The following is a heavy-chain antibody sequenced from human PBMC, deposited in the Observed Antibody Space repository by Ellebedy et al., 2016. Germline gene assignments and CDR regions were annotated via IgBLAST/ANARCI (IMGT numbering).Heavy chain of an antibody. Sequence: GSLRLSCTVSGDSVSSSRQYWSWIRQPPGKGLEWIAYIRYSGSTNYNPSLKSRVTILLDTSKNQFSLRLSSVTAADTAVYYCARGNGGATNLDSWGQGILVTASS. J-gene: IGHJ4*02. CDR3: ARGNGGATNLDS. CDR2: IRYSGST. D-gene: IGHD5-12*01. V-gene: IGHV4-61*01. CDR1: GDSVSSSRQY.